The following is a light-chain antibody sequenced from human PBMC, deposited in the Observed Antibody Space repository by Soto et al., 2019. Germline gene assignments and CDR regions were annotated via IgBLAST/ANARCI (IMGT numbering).Light chain of an antibody. Sequence: EIVLTQSPATLSLSPGDRATLSCGTSQNIDSAYLAWYQQKPGLAPSLLIYDASSRADGIPDRFRGYGSGTDFTLTITRVEPEDFAVYYCQHYGSSPTFGQGTRVELK. V-gene: IGKV3D-20*01. J-gene: IGKJ1*01. CDR3: QHYGSSPT. CDR2: DAS. CDR1: QNIDSAY.